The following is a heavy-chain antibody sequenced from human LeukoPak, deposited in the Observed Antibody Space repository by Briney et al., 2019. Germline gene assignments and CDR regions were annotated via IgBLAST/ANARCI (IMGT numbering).Heavy chain of an antibody. CDR3: AKFCNAVEYYYYYGMDV. Sequence: GGSLRLSCAASGSTFSSYAMSWVRQAPGKGLEWVSAISGSGGSTYYADSVKGRFTISRDNSKNTLYLQMNSLRAEDTAVYYCAKFCNAVEYYYYYGMDVWGQGTTVTVSS. V-gene: IGHV3-23*01. J-gene: IGHJ6*02. D-gene: IGHD2/OR15-2a*01. CDR2: ISGSGGST. CDR1: GSTFSSYA.